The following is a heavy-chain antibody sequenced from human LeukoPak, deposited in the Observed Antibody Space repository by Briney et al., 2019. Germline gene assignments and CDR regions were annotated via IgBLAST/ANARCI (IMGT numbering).Heavy chain of an antibody. Sequence: SETLSLTCAVYGGSFSGYYWSWIRQPPGKGLEWIGEINHSGSTNYNPSLKSRVTISVDTSKNQFSLKLSSVTAADTAVYYCASDYYDSSGYDYWGQGTLVTVSS. CDR2: INHSGST. CDR3: ASDYYDSSGYDY. CDR1: GGSFSGYY. V-gene: IGHV4-34*01. J-gene: IGHJ4*02. D-gene: IGHD3-22*01.